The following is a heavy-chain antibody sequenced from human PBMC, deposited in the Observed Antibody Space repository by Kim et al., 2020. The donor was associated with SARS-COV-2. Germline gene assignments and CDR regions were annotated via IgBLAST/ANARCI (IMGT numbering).Heavy chain of an antibody. CDR2: IYYSGST. CDR1: GGSISSSSYY. D-gene: IGHD3-10*01. V-gene: IGHV4-39*07. J-gene: IGHJ5*02. CDR3: ARAYGSGSYSNWFDP. Sequence: SETLSLTCTVSGGSISSSSYYWGWIRQPPGKGLEWIGSIYYSGSTYYNPSLKSRVTISVDTSKNQFSLKLSSVTAADTAVYYCARAYGSGSYSNWFDPWGQGTLVTVSS.